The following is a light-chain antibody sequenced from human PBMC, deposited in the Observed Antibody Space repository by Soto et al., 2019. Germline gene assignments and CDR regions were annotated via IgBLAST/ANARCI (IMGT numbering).Light chain of an antibody. V-gene: IGKV1-27*01. Sequence: DIQMTQSPSSLSASVGDRVTITCRASQGFSNFLAWYQQRPGKVPKVLIYAASTLQSGVPSRFSGSGSGTDFTLTISSLQPEDVATYYCQKYNSAPSLTFGGGTKVEIK. J-gene: IGKJ4*01. CDR2: AAS. CDR1: QGFSNF. CDR3: QKYNSAPSLT.